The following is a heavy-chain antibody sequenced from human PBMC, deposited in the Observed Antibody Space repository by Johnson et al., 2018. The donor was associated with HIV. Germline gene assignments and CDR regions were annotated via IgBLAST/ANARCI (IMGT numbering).Heavy chain of an antibody. CDR1: GFTFSSYA. J-gene: IGHJ3*02. V-gene: IGHV3-30-3*01. Sequence: QVQLVESGGGVVQPGRSLRLSCAASGFTFSSYAMHWVRQAPGKGLEWVAVISYDGSNKYYADSVKGRFTISRDNSKNTLYLQMNSLRAEDTAVYYCAKDLSVYTCDAFDIWGQGTMVTVSS. D-gene: IGHD5/OR15-5a*01. CDR3: AKDLSVYTCDAFDI. CDR2: ISYDGSNK.